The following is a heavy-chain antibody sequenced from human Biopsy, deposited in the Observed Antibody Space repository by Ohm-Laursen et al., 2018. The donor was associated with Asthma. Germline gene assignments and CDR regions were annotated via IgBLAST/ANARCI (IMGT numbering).Heavy chain of an antibody. V-gene: IGHV3-23*01. J-gene: IGHJ3*02. CDR2: ISASGNST. CDR3: AKGMDTFDI. CDR1: GFRFNSYA. D-gene: IGHD5-18*01. Sequence: SLRLSCAAPGFRFNSYAVSWVRQAPGKGPERVSTISASGNSTYYGDSVKGRFTISRDNSKNTLFLHMNSLRADDTAVYYCAKGMDTFDIWGQGTLVTVSP.